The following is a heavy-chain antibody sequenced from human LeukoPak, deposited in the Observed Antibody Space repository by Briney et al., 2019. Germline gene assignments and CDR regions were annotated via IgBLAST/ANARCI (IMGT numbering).Heavy chain of an antibody. CDR1: GGSISSSSYY. CDR2: IYHSGST. Sequence: SETLSLTCTVSGGSISSSSYYWGWIRQPPGKGLEWIGEIYHSGSTNYNPSLKSRVTISVDKSKNQFSLKLSSVTAADTAVYYCARAVGATQTDTFDYWGQGTLVTVSS. CDR3: ARAVGATQTDTFDY. D-gene: IGHD1-26*01. V-gene: IGHV4-39*07. J-gene: IGHJ4*02.